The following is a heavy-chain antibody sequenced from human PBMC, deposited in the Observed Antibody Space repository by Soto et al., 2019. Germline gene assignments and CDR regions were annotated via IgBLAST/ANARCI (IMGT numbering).Heavy chain of an antibody. Sequence: GGSLRLSCAASGFTFSSYAMHWVRQAPGKGLEWVAVISYDGSNKYYADSVKGRFTISRDNSKNTLYLQMNSLRAEDTAVYYCARSGTAGDYVWGSHSSRYYYYGMDVWGQGTTVTVSS. D-gene: IGHD3-16*01. J-gene: IGHJ6*02. CDR1: GFTFSSYA. V-gene: IGHV3-30-3*01. CDR2: ISYDGSNK. CDR3: ARSGTAGDYVWGSHSSRYYYYGMDV.